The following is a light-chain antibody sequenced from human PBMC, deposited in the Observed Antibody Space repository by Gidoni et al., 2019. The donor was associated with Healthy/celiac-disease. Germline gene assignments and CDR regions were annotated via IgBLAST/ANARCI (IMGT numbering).Light chain of an antibody. Sequence: SYELTQPHSVSVSPGQTASITCSGDKLGDKYACLYQQKPGQSPVLVIYQYSKRPSGIPERFSGANAGNTATLTISGTQAMDEADYYCQAWDSSSVVFGGGTKLTVL. V-gene: IGLV3-1*01. CDR3: QAWDSSSVV. J-gene: IGLJ2*01. CDR2: QYS. CDR1: KLGDKY.